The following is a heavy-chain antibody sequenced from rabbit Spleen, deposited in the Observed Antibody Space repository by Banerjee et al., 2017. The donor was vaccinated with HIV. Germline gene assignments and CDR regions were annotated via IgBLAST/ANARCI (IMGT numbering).Heavy chain of an antibody. D-gene: IGHD2-1*01. Sequence: QSLEESGGDLVKPGASLTLTCTASGFSFSSPYWICWVRQAPGKGLEWIACINTGSGSAYYASWVISRFTISKTSSTTVTLQMTSLTAADTATYFCARETDYDSWDLWGPGTLVTVS. CDR3: ARETDYDSWDL. CDR2: INTGSGSA. CDR1: GFSFSSPYW. J-gene: IGHJ6*01. V-gene: IGHV1S40*01.